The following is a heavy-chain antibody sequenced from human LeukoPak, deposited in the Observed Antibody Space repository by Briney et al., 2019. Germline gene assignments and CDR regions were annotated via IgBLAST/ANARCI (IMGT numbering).Heavy chain of an antibody. Sequence: ASVKVSCKASGYTFTMYGITWVRQAPGQGLEWMGWISAYNDNTNYAQNLQDRVTMTTDASTSTVYMELRSLGSDDTAVYYCARGSDYDDYFYMDFWGKGTTVTVSS. CDR1: GYTFTMYG. CDR3: ARGSDYDDYFYMDF. J-gene: IGHJ6*03. CDR2: ISAYNDNT. V-gene: IGHV1-18*01.